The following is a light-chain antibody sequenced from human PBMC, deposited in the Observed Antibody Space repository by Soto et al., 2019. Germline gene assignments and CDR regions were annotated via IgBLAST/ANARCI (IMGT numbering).Light chain of an antibody. Sequence: EIEMTQSPATLSVSPGERATLSCRASQSVSTNVAWYQQKPGQAPRLLIYGASIRATTTPAKFSGSGSGTEFTLTISSLQSEDFAVYYCQHYNKWPPWTFGQGTKVENK. V-gene: IGKV3-15*01. J-gene: IGKJ1*01. CDR2: GAS. CDR3: QHYNKWPPWT. CDR1: QSVSTN.